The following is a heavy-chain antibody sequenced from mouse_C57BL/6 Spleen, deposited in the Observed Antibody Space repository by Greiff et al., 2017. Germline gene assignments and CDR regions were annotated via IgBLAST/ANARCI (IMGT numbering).Heavy chain of an antibody. D-gene: IGHD1-1*01. V-gene: IGHV5-16*01. CDR1: GFTFSDYY. Sequence: EVQVVESEGGLVQPGSSMKLSCTASGFTFSDYYMAWVRQVPEKGLEWVANINYDGSSTYYLDSLKSRFIISRDNAKNILYLQMSSLKSEDTATYYCARDRVITTVVGPDWYFDVWGSGTTVTVSS. CDR3: ARDRVITTVVGPDWYFDV. J-gene: IGHJ1*01. CDR2: INYDGSST.